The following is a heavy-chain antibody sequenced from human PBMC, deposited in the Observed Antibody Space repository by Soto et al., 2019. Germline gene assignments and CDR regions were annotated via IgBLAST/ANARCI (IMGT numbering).Heavy chain of an antibody. D-gene: IGHD3-3*01. CDR3: ARGQRFSDWFDP. V-gene: IGHV4-4*07. CDR2: IYSSGST. Sequence: SENLSLTCTVTGGAISGYYWTWIRQSDGEGLEWLGRIYSSGSTNYNPSLKRRVTISLDTSMNYFSLRLSSVTAADTAVYYCARGQRFSDWFDPWGQGTLVTV. CDR1: GGAISGYY. J-gene: IGHJ5*02.